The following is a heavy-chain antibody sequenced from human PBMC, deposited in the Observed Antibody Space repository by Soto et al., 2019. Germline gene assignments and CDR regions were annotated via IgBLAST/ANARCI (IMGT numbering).Heavy chain of an antibody. Sequence: SETLSLTCTFSGGSISSYYWSWIRQPPGKGLEWIGYIYYSGSTNYNPSLKSRVTISVDTSKNQFSLKLSSVTAADTAVYYCARGAEQLVLGEDYYYYGVDVWGQGTTVTVSS. V-gene: IGHV4-59*01. CDR1: GGSISSYY. J-gene: IGHJ6*02. CDR2: IYYSGST. D-gene: IGHD6-6*01. CDR3: ARGAEQLVLGEDYYYYGVDV.